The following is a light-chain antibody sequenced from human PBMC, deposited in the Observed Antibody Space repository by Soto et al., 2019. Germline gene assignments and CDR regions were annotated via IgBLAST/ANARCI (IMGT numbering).Light chain of an antibody. CDR3: QQSFSTPRT. CDR1: QSMNSY. Sequence: DIQMTQSPSSQSASVEDRVTITCRASQSMNSYLNWYQQKPGKAPKLLIYAASSLQSGVPSRSSGSVSEIDFTLTITSLQPDDFATYYCQQSFSTPRTFGQGTRVDI. V-gene: IGKV1-39*01. J-gene: IGKJ1*01. CDR2: AAS.